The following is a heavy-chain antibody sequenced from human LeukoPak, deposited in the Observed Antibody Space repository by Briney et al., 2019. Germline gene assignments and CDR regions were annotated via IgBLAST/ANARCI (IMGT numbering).Heavy chain of an antibody. CDR1: GFTVSSNY. D-gene: IGHD2-2*01. CDR3: ASDIVVVPADY. CDR2: ISGSGGST. J-gene: IGHJ4*02. Sequence: GGSLRLSCAASGFTVSSNYMSWVRQAPGKGLEWVSAISGSGGSTYYADSVKGRFTISRDNSKNTLYLQMNSLRAEDTAVYYCASDIVVVPADYWGQGTLVTVSS. V-gene: IGHV3-23*01.